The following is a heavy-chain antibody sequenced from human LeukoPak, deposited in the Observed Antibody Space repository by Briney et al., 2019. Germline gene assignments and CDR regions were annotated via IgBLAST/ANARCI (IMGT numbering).Heavy chain of an antibody. V-gene: IGHV4-34*01. CDR1: GGSFSSYS. CDR2: IIEKGNA. CDR3: ARGYYPPRWYFDL. D-gene: IGHD1-26*01. Sequence: SETLSLTYALYGGSFSSYSWSWTWIRQTPEKGLEWIGEIIEKGNANYNPSLKSRVTIDLDTSKNQFSLKLTSMTAADTAMYYCARGYYPPRWYFDLWGRGTLVTVSS. J-gene: IGHJ2*01.